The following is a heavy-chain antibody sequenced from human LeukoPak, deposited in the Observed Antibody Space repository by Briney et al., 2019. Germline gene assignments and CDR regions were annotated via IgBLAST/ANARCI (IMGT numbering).Heavy chain of an antibody. CDR1: GGSFSGYY. CDR3: ATYRQVLLPFES. J-gene: IGHJ4*02. CDR2: IFPSGGEI. V-gene: IGHV3-23*01. D-gene: IGHD2-8*02. Sequence: PSETLSLTCAVCGGSFSGYYWSWVRQPPGKGLEWVSSIFPSGGEIHYADSVRGRFTISRDNSKSTLSLQMNSLRAEDTAIYYCATYRQVLLPFESWGQGTLVTVSS.